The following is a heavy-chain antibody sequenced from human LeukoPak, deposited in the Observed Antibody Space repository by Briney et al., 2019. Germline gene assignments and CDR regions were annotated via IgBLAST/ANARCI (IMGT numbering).Heavy chain of an antibody. Sequence: GGSLRLSCAASGFTFSDYYIDWVRQAPGKGLEWVGRSGNKAKSYTTDYAASVKGRFTISRADSKNSAYLQMNSLKTEDSAVYFCAVPPTETNYFDYWGQGTLVTVSS. CDR1: GFTFSDYY. D-gene: IGHD4-17*01. J-gene: IGHJ4*02. CDR2: SGNKAKSYTT. V-gene: IGHV3-72*01. CDR3: AVPPTETNYFDY.